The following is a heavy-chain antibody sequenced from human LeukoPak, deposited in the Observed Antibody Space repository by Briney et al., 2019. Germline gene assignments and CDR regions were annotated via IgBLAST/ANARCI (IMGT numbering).Heavy chain of an antibody. CDR3: ARSPGSNWYLNY. Sequence: GESLKISCKGSGYTFTNYWIAWVRQMPGKGLEWMGIIYPGDSDIRYSPSFQGQVTISADKSINTAYLQWSGLKASDTAMYYCARSPGSNWYLNYWGQGTLVTVSS. CDR1: GYTFTNYW. V-gene: IGHV5-51*01. CDR2: IYPGDSDI. J-gene: IGHJ4*02. D-gene: IGHD1-1*01.